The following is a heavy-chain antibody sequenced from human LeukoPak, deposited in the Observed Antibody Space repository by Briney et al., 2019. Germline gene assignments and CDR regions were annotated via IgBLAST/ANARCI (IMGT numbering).Heavy chain of an antibody. Sequence: PGRSLRLSCAASGFTFDDYAMHWVRQAPGKGLEWVSGISWNSGSIGYADSVKGRFTISRDNAKNSLYLQMNSLRAEDTALYYCAKDFIVGATTGILAFDYWGQGTLVTVSS. J-gene: IGHJ4*02. CDR2: ISWNSGSI. D-gene: IGHD1-26*01. CDR3: AKDFIVGATTGILAFDY. V-gene: IGHV3-9*01. CDR1: GFTFDDYA.